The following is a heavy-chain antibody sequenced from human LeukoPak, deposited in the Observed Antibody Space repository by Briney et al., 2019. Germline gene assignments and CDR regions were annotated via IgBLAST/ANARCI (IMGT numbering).Heavy chain of an antibody. CDR3: AKDKIQQLVK. J-gene: IGHJ4*02. CDR1: GFTFSTYG. Sequence: GGSLRLSCAASGFTFSTYGMHWVRQAPGKGREWVAVIWYGGSNKYYADSVKGRFTISRDNSKNTLYLQMNSLRAEDTAVYYCAKDKIQQLVKWGQGTLVTVSS. V-gene: IGHV3-33*06. D-gene: IGHD6-13*01. CDR2: IWYGGSNK.